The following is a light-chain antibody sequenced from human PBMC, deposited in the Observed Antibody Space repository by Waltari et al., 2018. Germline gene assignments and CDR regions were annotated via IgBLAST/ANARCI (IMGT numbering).Light chain of an antibody. CDR3: QHRTG. V-gene: IGKV3-11*01. CDR2: YAS. Sequence: EIVLTQSPATLSLSPGERATLSCRASQSVSTYLAWYKQKPGQAPRLLIYYASNRATGIPARFSGSGSGTDFTLTISSLEPEDFAVYYCQHRTGFGGGTKVEIK. CDR1: QSVSTY. J-gene: IGKJ4*02.